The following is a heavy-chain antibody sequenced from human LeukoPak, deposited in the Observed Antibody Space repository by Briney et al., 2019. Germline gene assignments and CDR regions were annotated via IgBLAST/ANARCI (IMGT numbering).Heavy chain of an antibody. D-gene: IGHD3-16*01. CDR2: IKQDGSEK. V-gene: IGHV3-7*05. Sequence: GGPLRLSCAASGFTLSRYWMSWVRQAPGKGLEWVANIKQDGSEKYYVDSVRGRFTISRDNAKNSLHLQMHSLRAEDTAVFYCARGGSYALDAFDIWGQGTMVTVSS. J-gene: IGHJ3*02. CDR1: GFTLSRYW. CDR3: ARGGSYALDAFDI.